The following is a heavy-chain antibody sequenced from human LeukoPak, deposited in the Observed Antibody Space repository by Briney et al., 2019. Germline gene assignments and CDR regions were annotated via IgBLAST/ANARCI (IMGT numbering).Heavy chain of an antibody. D-gene: IGHD3-3*01. CDR2: INHSGST. CDR1: GGSFSGYY. J-gene: IGHJ5*02. Sequence: SETLSLTCAVYGGSFSGYYWSWIRQPPGKGLEWIGEINHSGSTNYNPSLKSRVTISVDTSKNQFSLKLSSVTAADTAVYYCAKEGGDFWSGKGEFDPWGQGTLVTVSS. CDR3: AKEGGDFWSGKGEFDP. V-gene: IGHV4-34*01.